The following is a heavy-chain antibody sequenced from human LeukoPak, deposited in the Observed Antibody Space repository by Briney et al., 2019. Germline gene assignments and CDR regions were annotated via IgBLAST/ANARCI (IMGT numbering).Heavy chain of an antibody. V-gene: IGHV3-74*01. D-gene: IGHD6-19*01. CDR3: AKAGSGWYLRYYFDY. CDR1: GFTFSSYW. J-gene: IGHJ4*02. Sequence: GGSLRLSCAASGFTFSSYWMRWVRQAPGKGLVWVSRINSDGSSTSYADSVKGRFTISRDNSKNTLYLQMNSLRAEDTAVYYCAKAGSGWYLRYYFDYWGQGTLVTVSS. CDR2: INSDGSST.